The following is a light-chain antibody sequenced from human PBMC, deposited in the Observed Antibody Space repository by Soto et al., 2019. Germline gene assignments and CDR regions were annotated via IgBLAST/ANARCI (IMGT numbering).Light chain of an antibody. Sequence: QSALTQPPSVSGSPGQSVAISCTGTSSDVGGSNGVSWYQQPPGTAPKLIIYDVSNRPSGVLDRFSGSKSGNTASLIISGLQAEDEGDYYCSSYTSSSTYVFGTGTKVTVL. J-gene: IGLJ1*01. CDR2: DVS. CDR1: SSDVGGSNG. CDR3: SSYTSSSTYV. V-gene: IGLV2-18*02.